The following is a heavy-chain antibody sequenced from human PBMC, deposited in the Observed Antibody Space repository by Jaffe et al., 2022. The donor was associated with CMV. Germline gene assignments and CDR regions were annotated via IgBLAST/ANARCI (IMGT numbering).Heavy chain of an antibody. J-gene: IGHJ3*02. CDR2: SRGKPYSYSI. V-gene: IGHV3-72*01. Sequence: EVQLVESGGGLVQPGGSLRLSCAASGFTISDRYMDWVRQAPGKGLEWVGRSRGKPYSYSIEYAASVKGRFTISRDDSSNSLYLQMNSLKTEDTAVYYCARDGPESCGGGPCYRVFDIWGQGAMVTVSS. CDR1: GFTISDRY. D-gene: IGHD2-21*01. CDR3: ARDGPESCGGGPCYRVFDI.